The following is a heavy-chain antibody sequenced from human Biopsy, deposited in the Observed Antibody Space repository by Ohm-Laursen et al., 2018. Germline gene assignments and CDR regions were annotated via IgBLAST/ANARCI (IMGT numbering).Heavy chain of an antibody. CDR3: ARGNYYYDSSGLESYDAFDI. CDR2: ISSSGSII. CDR1: GFTFSSYE. D-gene: IGHD3-22*01. Sequence: SLRLSCSASGFTFSSYEMNWVRQAPGKGLEWVSYISSSGSIIYYADSVKGRFTISRDNAKNSLYLQMNSLRAEDTAVYYCARGNYYYDSSGLESYDAFDIWGQGTMVTVSS. V-gene: IGHV3-48*03. J-gene: IGHJ3*02.